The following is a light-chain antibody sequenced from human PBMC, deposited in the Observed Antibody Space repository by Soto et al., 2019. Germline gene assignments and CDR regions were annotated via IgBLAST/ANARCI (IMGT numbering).Light chain of an antibody. CDR1: SSNIGAGYD. CDR2: GID. J-gene: IGLJ1*01. V-gene: IGLV1-40*01. Sequence: QSVLTQPPSVSGAPGQRVTISCTGSSSNIGAGYDVHWYQQLPGTAPKLLIYGIDNRPSGVPDRFSGSRSGTSASLAITGLQAEDEADYYCQSYDTNLSGCVFGTGTKVTVL. CDR3: QSYDTNLSGCV.